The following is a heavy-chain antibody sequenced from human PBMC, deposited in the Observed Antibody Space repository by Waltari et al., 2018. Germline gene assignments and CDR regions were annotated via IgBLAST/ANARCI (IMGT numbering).Heavy chain of an antibody. CDR1: GYSIRSGYY. D-gene: IGHD2-2*01. CDR3: ARACSSTSCYPY. Sequence: QVQLQESGPGLVKPSETLSLTCTVSGYSIRSGYYWGWIRQPPGKGLEWIGSIYHSGSTYYNPSLKSRVTISVDTSKNQFSLKLSSVTAADTAVYYCARACSSTSCYPYWGQGTLVTVSS. V-gene: IGHV4-38-2*02. J-gene: IGHJ4*02. CDR2: IYHSGST.